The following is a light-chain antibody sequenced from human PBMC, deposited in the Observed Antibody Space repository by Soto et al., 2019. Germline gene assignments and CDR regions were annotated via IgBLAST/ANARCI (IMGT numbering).Light chain of an antibody. CDR2: DAA. V-gene: IGKV3-11*01. J-gene: IGKJ1*01. Sequence: EIVLTQSPATLSLSPGEGATLSCRASQSISHYLAWYQQKPGQAPRLLIYDAANRATGIPARFSGSGSGTDFTLTISSLEPEDFATYYCQQYNSYSTFGQGTKVEIK. CDR1: QSISHY. CDR3: QQYNSYST.